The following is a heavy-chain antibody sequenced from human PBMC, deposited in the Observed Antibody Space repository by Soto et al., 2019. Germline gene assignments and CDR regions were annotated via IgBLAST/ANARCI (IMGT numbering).Heavy chain of an antibody. D-gene: IGHD3-22*01. Sequence: SETLSLTCTVSGGSISSYYWSWIRQPPGKGLEWIGYIYYSGSTNYNPSLKSRVTISVDTSKNQFSLKLSSVTAADTAVYYCARALPMWDSSGYYLYYFDYWGQGTLVTVSS. CDR1: GGSISSYY. J-gene: IGHJ4*02. CDR3: ARALPMWDSSGYYLYYFDY. V-gene: IGHV4-59*01. CDR2: IYYSGST.